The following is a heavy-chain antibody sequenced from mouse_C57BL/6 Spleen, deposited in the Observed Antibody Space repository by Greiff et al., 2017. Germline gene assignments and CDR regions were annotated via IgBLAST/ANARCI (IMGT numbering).Heavy chain of an antibody. CDR2: IRNKANGYTT. V-gene: IGHV7-3*01. Sequence: EVQVVESGGGLVQPGGSLSLSCAASGFTFTDYYMSWVRQPPGKALEWLGFIRNKANGYTTEYSASVKGRFTISRDNSQSILYLQMNALRAEDSATYYCARYGPETGTGYWYFDVWGTGTTVTVSS. CDR1: GFTFTDYY. J-gene: IGHJ1*03. D-gene: IGHD4-1*01. CDR3: ARYGPETGTGYWYFDV.